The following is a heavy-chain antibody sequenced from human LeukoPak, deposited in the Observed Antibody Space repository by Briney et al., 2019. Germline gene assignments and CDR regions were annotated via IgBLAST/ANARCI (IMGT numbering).Heavy chain of an antibody. CDR3: ARAGYSSSWPYFDY. CDR2: ILYDGSDK. J-gene: IGHJ4*02. V-gene: IGHV3-30*03. CDR1: GFTFSRYG. Sequence: PGGSLRLSCAASGFTFSRYGMHWVRQAPGKGLEWVAVILYDGSDKYYADSVKGRFTISRDNSKNTLYLQMNSLRAEDTAVYYCARAGYSSSWPYFDYWGQGTLVTVSS. D-gene: IGHD6-13*01.